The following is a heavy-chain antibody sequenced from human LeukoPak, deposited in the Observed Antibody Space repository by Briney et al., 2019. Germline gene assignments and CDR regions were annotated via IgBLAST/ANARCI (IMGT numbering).Heavy chain of an antibody. D-gene: IGHD4-23*01. CDR2: IASDGSST. V-gene: IGHV3-74*01. J-gene: IGHJ4*02. CDR1: GFTLSSYW. Sequence: GGSLRLSCAASGFTLSSYWMNWVRQAPGKGLVWVSRIASDGSSTTYADSVKGRFSISRDNAKNTLYLQMNSLRVEDTAVYYCARGRPHGNDYWGQGTLVTVSS. CDR3: ARGRPHGNDY.